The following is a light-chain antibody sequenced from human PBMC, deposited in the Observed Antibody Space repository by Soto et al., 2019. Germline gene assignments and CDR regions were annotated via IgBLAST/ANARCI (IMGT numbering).Light chain of an antibody. J-gene: IGKJ1*01. V-gene: IGKV3-15*01. CDR1: QSVNAN. Sequence: EVVMTQSPATLSVSPGERATLSCRVSQSVNANLAWYQQMPGQAPRLLIHGASNRATGIPARFSGSGFGTEFILTISSLQSEDFAVYYCQQYNTWLWTFGQGTKVEI. CDR3: QQYNTWLWT. CDR2: GAS.